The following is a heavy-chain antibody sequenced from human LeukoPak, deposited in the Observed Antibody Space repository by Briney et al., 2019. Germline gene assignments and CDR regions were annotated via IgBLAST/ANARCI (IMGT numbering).Heavy chain of an antibody. Sequence: GGSLRLSCAASGFTFSNAWMSWVRQAPGKGLEWVGRIKSKTDGGTTDYAAPVKGRFTISRDDSKKTVYLQMNSLKIEDTAVYYCTTDQLCSYDTTPSDAFDIWGQGTMVTVSS. CDR3: TTDQLCSYDTTPSDAFDI. V-gene: IGHV3-15*01. CDR1: GFTFSNAW. J-gene: IGHJ3*02. D-gene: IGHD3-22*01. CDR2: IKSKTDGGTT.